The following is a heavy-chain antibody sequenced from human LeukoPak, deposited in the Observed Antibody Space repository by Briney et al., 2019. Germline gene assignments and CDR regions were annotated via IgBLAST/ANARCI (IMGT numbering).Heavy chain of an antibody. Sequence: PSETLSLTCTVSGGSISSYYWSWIRQPPGKGLEWIGYIYYSGSTNYNPSLKSRVTISVDTSKNRSSLKLSSVTAADTAVYYCARVTYCSGGSCYDSDNWFDPWGQGTLVTVSS. CDR1: GGSISSYY. CDR2: IYYSGST. V-gene: IGHV4-59*01. J-gene: IGHJ5*02. CDR3: ARVTYCSGGSCYDSDNWFDP. D-gene: IGHD2-15*01.